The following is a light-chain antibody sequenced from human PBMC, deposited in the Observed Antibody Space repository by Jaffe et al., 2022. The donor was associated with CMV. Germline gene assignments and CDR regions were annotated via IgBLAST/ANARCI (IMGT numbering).Light chain of an antibody. J-gene: IGLJ1*01. CDR3: SSFTSSSTFV. V-gene: IGLV2-14*03. CDR2: DVS. CDR1: NSDVGDYDY. Sequence: QSALTQPASVSGSPGQSITISCTGTNSDVGDYDYVSWYQQHPGKAPKLILYDVSSRPSGVSHRFSGSKSGNTASLTISGLQAEDEADYYCSSFTSSSTFVFATGTKVTVV.